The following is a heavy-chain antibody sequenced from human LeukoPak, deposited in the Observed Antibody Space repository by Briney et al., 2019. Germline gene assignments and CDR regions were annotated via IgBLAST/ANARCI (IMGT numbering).Heavy chain of an antibody. V-gene: IGHV3-23*01. CDR2: ITTSDGNT. CDR3: AKDGGLWVSAHWGDS. CDR1: GFTVSSNY. Sequence: GGSLRLSCAASGFTVSSNYMNWVRQAPGKGLEWVSTITTSDGNTYYADSVKGRFTVSRDNSKNTLFLQMNSLRAEDTAVYYCAKDGGLWVSAHWGDSWGRGTLVTVSS. J-gene: IGHJ4*02. D-gene: IGHD7-27*01.